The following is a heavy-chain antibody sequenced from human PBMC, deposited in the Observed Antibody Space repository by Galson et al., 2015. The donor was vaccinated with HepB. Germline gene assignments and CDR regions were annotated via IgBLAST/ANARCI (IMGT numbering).Heavy chain of an antibody. D-gene: IGHD6-19*01. J-gene: IGHJ4*02. Sequence: SVKVSCKASGYTFTSYAIHWVRQAPGQRLEWMGWINAGNGNTKYSQKFQDRVTITRDTSASTAYMELSSLRSEDTAVYYCARVKQWQYFDYWGQGTLVTVSS. CDR3: ARVKQWQYFDY. CDR1: GYTFTSYA. V-gene: IGHV1-3*01. CDR2: INAGNGNT.